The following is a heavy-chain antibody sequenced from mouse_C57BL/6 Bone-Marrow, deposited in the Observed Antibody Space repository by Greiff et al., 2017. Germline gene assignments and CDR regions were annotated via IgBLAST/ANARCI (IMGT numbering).Heavy chain of an antibody. V-gene: IGHV14-4*01. CDR3: TTLLRLYAMDY. CDR1: GFNIKDDY. D-gene: IGHD1-1*01. Sequence: VQLQQSGAELVRPGASVKLSCTASGFNIKDDYMHWVKQRPEQGLEWIGWIDPENGDTEYASKFQGKATITADTSSNTAYLQLSSLTSEDTAVYYCTTLLRLYAMDYWGQGTSVTVSS. J-gene: IGHJ4*01. CDR2: IDPENGDT.